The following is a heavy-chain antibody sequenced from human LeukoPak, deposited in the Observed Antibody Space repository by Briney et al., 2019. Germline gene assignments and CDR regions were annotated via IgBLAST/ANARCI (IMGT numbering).Heavy chain of an antibody. CDR3: ARASYYYDSSGYPGYYFDY. Sequence: ASLTVSCKASGYTFTDYYMHWVRQAPGQGLEWMGWINPNSGGTNHGRVTMTRDTSISTAYMELSRLGSDDTAVYYWARASYYYDSSGYPGYYFDYWGQGTLVTVSS. CDR1: GYTFTDYY. J-gene: IGHJ4*02. V-gene: IGHV1-2*02. CDR2: INPNSGGT. D-gene: IGHD3-22*01.